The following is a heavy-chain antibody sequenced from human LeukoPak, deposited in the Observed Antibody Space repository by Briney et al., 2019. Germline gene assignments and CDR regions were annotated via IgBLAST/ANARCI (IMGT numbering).Heavy chain of an antibody. V-gene: IGHV4-59*08. D-gene: IGHD5-24*01. CDR3: ASLCRYAYSCFRF. Sequence: SETLSLTCSVSGGSISSDSWSWTRQPPGKGLGWIGNVYDSGSSNYNPSLKSRVTISVDTSRNQFSLKLSSVTAADTAVYYCASLCRYAYSCFRFWGQGALVTVSS. CDR1: GGSISSDS. J-gene: IGHJ4*02. CDR2: VYDSGSS.